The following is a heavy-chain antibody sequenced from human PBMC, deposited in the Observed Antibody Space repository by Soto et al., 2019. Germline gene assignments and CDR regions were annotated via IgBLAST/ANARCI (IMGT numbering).Heavy chain of an antibody. CDR1: GFTFSSYA. CDR2: ISYDGSNK. V-gene: IGHV3-30-3*01. D-gene: IGHD5-12*01. CDR3: ARGRWLRLPLTYY. Sequence: QPGGSLRLSCAASGFTFSSYAMHWVRQAPGKGLEWVAVISYDGSNKYYADSVKGRFTISRDNSKNTLYLQMNSLRAEDTAVYYCARGRWLRLPLTYYWGQGTLVTVSS. J-gene: IGHJ4*02.